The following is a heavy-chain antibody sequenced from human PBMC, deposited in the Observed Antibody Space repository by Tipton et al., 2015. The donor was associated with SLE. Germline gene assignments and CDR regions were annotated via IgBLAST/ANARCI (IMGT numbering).Heavy chain of an antibody. CDR3: ARRPGAFDI. J-gene: IGHJ3*02. CDR2: IYYSGST. V-gene: IGHV4-39*07. Sequence: TLSLTCTVSGGSISSGSYYWGWIRQPPGRGLEWIGSIYYSGSTYYNPSLKSRVTISVDTSKNQFSLKLSSVTAADTAVYYCARRPGAFDIWGQGTMVTVSS. D-gene: IGHD3-10*01. CDR1: GGSISSGSYY.